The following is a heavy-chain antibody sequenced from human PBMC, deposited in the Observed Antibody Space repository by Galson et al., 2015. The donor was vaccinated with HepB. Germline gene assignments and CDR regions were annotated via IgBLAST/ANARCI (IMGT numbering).Heavy chain of an antibody. J-gene: IGHJ4*02. CDR3: AITTNDYYGSGSYFY. D-gene: IGHD3-10*01. CDR2: IIPILGIA. Sequence: SVKVSCKASGGTFSSYAISWMRQAPGQGLEWMGRIIPILGIANYAQKFQGRVTITADKSTSTAYMELSSLRSEDTAVYYCAITTNDYYGSGSYFYWGQGTLVTVSS. V-gene: IGHV1-69*04. CDR1: GGTFSSYA.